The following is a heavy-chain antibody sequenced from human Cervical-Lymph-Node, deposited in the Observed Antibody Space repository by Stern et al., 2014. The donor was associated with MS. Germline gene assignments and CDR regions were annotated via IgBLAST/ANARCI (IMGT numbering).Heavy chain of an antibody. J-gene: IGHJ4*02. D-gene: IGHD3-16*01. Sequence: EVQLVQSGGGLVQPGGSLRLSCAASGFTFSSYWMSWVRQAPGKGLEWVATIKQDGSEKYYGDSVKGRFTISRDNAKNSLYLQMNSLRAEDTAVYYCAMLTPTADPAFDYWGQGTLVTVSS. V-gene: IGHV3-7*01. CDR1: GFTFSSYW. CDR2: IKQDGSEK. CDR3: AMLTPTADPAFDY.